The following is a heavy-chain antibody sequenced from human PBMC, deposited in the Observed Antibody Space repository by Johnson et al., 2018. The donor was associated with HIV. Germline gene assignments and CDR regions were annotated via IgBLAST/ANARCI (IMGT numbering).Heavy chain of an antibody. CDR3: ARGMGREDDAFDI. Sequence: QVQLVESGGGLVQPGGSLRLSCAASGFTFDDYAMHWVRQAPGKGLEWVAVISYDGSNKYYADSVKGRFTISRDNSKKTLYLQMKSLRAEDTAVYYCARGMGREDDAFDIWGQGTMVTVSS. CDR2: ISYDGSNK. J-gene: IGHJ3*02. V-gene: IGHV3-30-3*01. CDR1: GFTFDDYA. D-gene: IGHD1-26*01.